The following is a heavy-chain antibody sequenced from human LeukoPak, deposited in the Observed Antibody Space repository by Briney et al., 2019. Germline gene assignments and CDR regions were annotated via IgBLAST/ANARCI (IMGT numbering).Heavy chain of an antibody. CDR2: INPNSGGT. CDR1: GYTFTGYY. V-gene: IGHV1-2*02. J-gene: IGHJ4*02. D-gene: IGHD3-22*01. Sequence: GASVKVSCKASGYTFTGYYMHWVRQAPGQGLEWMGWINPNSGGTNYAQKFQGRVTMTRDTSISTAYMELSRLRSDDTAVYYCARTITMIVVAPFDYWGQGTLVTVSS. CDR3: ARTITMIVVAPFDY.